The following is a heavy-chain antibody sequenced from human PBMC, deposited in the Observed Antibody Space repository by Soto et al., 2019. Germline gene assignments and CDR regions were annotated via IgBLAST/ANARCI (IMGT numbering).Heavy chain of an antibody. D-gene: IGHD2-15*01. CDR2: ISWNSGSI. Sequence: EVQLVESGGGLVQPGRSLRLSCAASGFTFDDYAMHWVRQAPGTGLEWVSGISWNSGSIGYADSVKGRFTISRDNAKNSLYLQMNSLRAEDTALYYCALGYCSGGSCYATLGYWGQGTLVTVSS. J-gene: IGHJ4*02. CDR1: GFTFDDYA. CDR3: ALGYCSGGSCYATLGY. V-gene: IGHV3-9*01.